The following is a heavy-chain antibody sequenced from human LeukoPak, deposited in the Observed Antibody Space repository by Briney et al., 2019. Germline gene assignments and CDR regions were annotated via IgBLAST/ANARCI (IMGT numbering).Heavy chain of an antibody. CDR3: AKGHRSSWYAFDI. J-gene: IGHJ3*02. Sequence: PGGSLRLSCAASGFTFSSYAMSWVRQAPGKGLEWVSAISGSGGSTYYADSVKGRFTISRDNTKNTLYLQMNSLRAEDTAVYYCAKGHRSSWYAFDIWGQGTMVTVSS. CDR1: GFTFSSYA. D-gene: IGHD6-13*01. V-gene: IGHV3-23*01. CDR2: ISGSGGST.